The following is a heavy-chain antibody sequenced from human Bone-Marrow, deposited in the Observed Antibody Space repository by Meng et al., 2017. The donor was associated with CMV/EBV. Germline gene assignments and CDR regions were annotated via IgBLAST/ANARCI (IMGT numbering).Heavy chain of an antibody. CDR1: GGSISSYY. CDR2: IYQSGSA. D-gene: IGHD3-3*01. V-gene: IGHV4-59*08. J-gene: IGHJ4*02. CDR3: ARGVVSYYDFWSGYKLSRGTQFDY. Sequence: ESLKISCSVSGGSISSYYWTWIRQPPGKGLEWVGSIYQSGSAYYKPSLKSRVSISVDTSKNHFSLRLSSVSAADTAVYYCARGVVSYYDFWSGYKLSRGTQFDYWGQGTLVTVSS.